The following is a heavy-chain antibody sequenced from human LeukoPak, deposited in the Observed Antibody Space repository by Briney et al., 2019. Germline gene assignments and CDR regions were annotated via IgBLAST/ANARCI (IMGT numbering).Heavy chain of an antibody. J-gene: IGHJ2*01. V-gene: IGHV4-4*07. CDR2: IYTSGST. CDR3: ARDVAYCSSTSCYVVGYFDL. CDR1: GGSISSYY. D-gene: IGHD2-2*01. Sequence: VKPSETLSLTCTVSGGSISSYYWSWIRQPAGKGLEWIGRIYTSGSTNYNPSLKSRVTMSVDTSKNQFSLKLSSVTAADTAVYYCARDVAYCSSTSCYVVGYFDLWGRGTLVTVSS.